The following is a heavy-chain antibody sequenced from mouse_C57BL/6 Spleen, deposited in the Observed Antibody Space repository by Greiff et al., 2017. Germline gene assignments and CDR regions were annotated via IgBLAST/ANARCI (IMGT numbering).Heavy chain of an antibody. J-gene: IGHJ1*03. CDR1: GYTFTSYD. Sequence: QVQLQQPGAELVKPGASVKLSCKASGYTFTSYDIHWVKQRPGQGLEWIGGIYPRDGSTKYNAKFKSKATLTVDTSSSHAYMELSSLTSEDSAVYFCARGYGSIYWYFEVWGTGTTVTVSS. CDR2: IYPRDGST. CDR3: ARGYGSIYWYFEV. V-gene: IGHV1-85*01. D-gene: IGHD1-1*01.